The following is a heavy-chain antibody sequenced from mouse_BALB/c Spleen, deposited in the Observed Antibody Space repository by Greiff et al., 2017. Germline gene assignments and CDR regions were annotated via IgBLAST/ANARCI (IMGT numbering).Heavy chain of an antibody. CDR3: ARVDYFYLDY. CDR2: ISSGGST. V-gene: IGHV5-6-5*01. Sequence: EVMLVESGGGLVKPGGSLKLSCAASGFTFSSYAMSWVRQTPEKRLEWVASISSGGSTYYPDSVKGRFTISRDNARNILYLQMSSLRSEDTAMYYCARVDYFYLDYWGQGTTLTVSS. CDR1: GFTFSSYA. D-gene: IGHD1-1*02. J-gene: IGHJ2*01.